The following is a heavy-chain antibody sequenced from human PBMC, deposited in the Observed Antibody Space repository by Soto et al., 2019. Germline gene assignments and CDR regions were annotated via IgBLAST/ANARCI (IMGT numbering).Heavy chain of an antibody. CDR1: GGSITSGGYS. D-gene: IGHD2-21*02. CDR2: LYHTGNT. CDR3: ARFRGTAILDY. Sequence: PSETLSLTCAVSGGSITSGGYSWSWIRQSPGKGLEWIGYLYHTGNTYYNPSLETRVTISVDRSKNQFSLELTSVTAADTAVYYCARFRGTAILDYWGQGTLVTVSS. V-gene: IGHV4-30-2*06. J-gene: IGHJ4*02.